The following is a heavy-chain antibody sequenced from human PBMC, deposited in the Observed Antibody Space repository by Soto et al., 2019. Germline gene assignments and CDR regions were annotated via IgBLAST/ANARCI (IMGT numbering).Heavy chain of an antibody. V-gene: IGHV4-4*02. CDR1: GGSISSSNW. CDR2: ISRSGTT. D-gene: IGHD6-19*01. CDR3: ARDSASSGVFT. J-gene: IGHJ3*01. Sequence: SETLSLTCAVTGGSISSSNWLTWVRQPPGEGLEGVGEISRSGTTNYKPSLKSRVSISVDKSRNEFSLNLGSVTAADTAMYYCARDSASSGVFTWGQGTMVTVSS.